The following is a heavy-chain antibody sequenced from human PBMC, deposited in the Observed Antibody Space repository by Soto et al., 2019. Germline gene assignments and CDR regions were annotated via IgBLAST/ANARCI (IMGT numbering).Heavy chain of an antibody. J-gene: IGHJ6*03. CDR1: GGSISTSYYY. CDR3: ARQAGAFGYYMDV. V-gene: IGHV4-39*01. CDR2: IYYTGTT. Sequence: SETLSLTCTVSGGSISTSYYYWGWIRQSPGKGLEWIGAIYYTGTTYYNPPLQSRATISVDTSRNQFSLKMSSVTAADTAVYFCARQAGAFGYYMDVWGKGPTVTVSS. D-gene: IGHD3-16*01.